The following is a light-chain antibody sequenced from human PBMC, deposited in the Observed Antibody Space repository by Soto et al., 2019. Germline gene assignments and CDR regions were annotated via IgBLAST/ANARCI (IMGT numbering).Light chain of an antibody. CDR3: QQYNNWPPHT. V-gene: IGKV3-15*01. CDR1: QSVSTN. CDR2: GAS. Sequence: EIVMTQSPATLSVSPGERATLSCRASQSVSTNLAWYQQKPGQAPRLLIYGASTRATGIPARFSGGGSGTEFTLTISSLQSEDCAVYYCQQYNNWPPHTFGQGTKLEIK. J-gene: IGKJ2*01.